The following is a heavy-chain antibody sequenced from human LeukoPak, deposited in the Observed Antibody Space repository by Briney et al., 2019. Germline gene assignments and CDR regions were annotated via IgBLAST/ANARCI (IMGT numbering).Heavy chain of an antibody. V-gene: IGHV3-23*01. CDR3: AKNPRWESPPLLDS. Sequence: GGSLRLSCAASGFTFSSSAMSWVRQVPGKGLEWVSGISASGGSTYYADSVRGRFTISRDNSKNTLYVQMNSLRDEDTAVYYWAKNPRWESPPLLDSRGQGTLVTGSP. J-gene: IGHJ5*01. CDR1: GFTFSSSA. CDR2: ISASGGST. D-gene: IGHD1-26*01.